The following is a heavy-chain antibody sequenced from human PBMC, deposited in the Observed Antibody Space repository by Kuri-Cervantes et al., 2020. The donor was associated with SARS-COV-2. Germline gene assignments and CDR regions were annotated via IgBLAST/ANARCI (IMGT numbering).Heavy chain of an antibody. CDR1: GFTFSDYY. Sequence: GESLKISCAASGFTFSDYYITWIRQAPGKGLEWVSAISGSGGSTYYADSVKGRFTISRDNSKNTLYLQMNSLRAEDTAVYYCAKDDEDSGSYGDAFDIWGQGTMVTVSS. CDR3: AKDDEDSGSYGDAFDI. V-gene: IGHV3-23*01. CDR2: ISGSGGST. J-gene: IGHJ3*02. D-gene: IGHD1-26*01.